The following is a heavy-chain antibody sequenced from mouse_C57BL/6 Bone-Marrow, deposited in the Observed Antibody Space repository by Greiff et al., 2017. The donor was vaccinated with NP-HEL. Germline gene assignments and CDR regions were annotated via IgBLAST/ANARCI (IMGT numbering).Heavy chain of an antibody. CDR1: GYTFTDYA. D-gene: IGHD1-1*01. CDR3: ARRNYYGSLYYYAMDY. V-gene: IGHV1-67*01. J-gene: IGHJ4*01. Sequence: QVQLKESGPELVRPGVSVKISCKGSGYTFTDYAMHWVKQSHATSLEWIGVISTYYGDASYNQKFKDKATMTVDNSSSTAYMELARLTSEDSAVYYCARRNYYGSLYYYAMDYGGQGTSVTVSS. CDR2: ISTYYGDA.